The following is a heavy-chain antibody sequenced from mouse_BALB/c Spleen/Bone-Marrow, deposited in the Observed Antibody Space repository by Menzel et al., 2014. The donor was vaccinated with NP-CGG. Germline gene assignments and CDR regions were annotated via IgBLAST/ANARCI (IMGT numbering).Heavy chain of an antibody. Sequence: EVQLQESGGGLVQPGGSLKLSCAASGFTFSSYGMSWVRPTPDKRLELVATINSNGGSTYYPDSVKGRFTISRDNAKSTLYLQMSSLKSEDTAMYYCARERDGYFRDAMDYWGQGTSVTVSS. D-gene: IGHD2-3*01. CDR3: ARERDGYFRDAMDY. CDR1: GFTFSSYG. V-gene: IGHV5-6-3*01. CDR2: INSNGGST. J-gene: IGHJ4*01.